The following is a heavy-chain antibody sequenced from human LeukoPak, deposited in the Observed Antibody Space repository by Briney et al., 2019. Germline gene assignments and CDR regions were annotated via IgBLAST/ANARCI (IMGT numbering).Heavy chain of an antibody. Sequence: GGSLRLSCAASGFTFSSYEMNWVRQAPGKGLEWVSYISRRGSTIYYADSVKGRFTISRDNAKTSLYLQMNSLRAEDTAVYYCARSLVVGATYPYHWGQGTLVTASS. J-gene: IGHJ5*02. V-gene: IGHV3-48*03. CDR2: ISRRGSTI. CDR3: ARSLVVGATYPYH. D-gene: IGHD1-26*01. CDR1: GFTFSSYE.